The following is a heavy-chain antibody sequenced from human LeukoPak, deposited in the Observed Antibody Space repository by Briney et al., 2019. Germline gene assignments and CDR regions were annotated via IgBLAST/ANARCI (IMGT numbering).Heavy chain of an antibody. CDR2: INPSGGST. V-gene: IGHV1-46*01. CDR3: ARDPSRIGYSYGLNWFDP. J-gene: IGHJ5*02. D-gene: IGHD5-18*01. CDR1: GYTFASYY. Sequence: ASVKVSCKASGYTFASYYMHWVRQAPGQGLEWMGIINPSGGSTSYAQKFQGRVTMTRDVSTSTVYMELSSLRSEDTAVYYCARDPSRIGYSYGLNWFDPWGQGTLVTVSS.